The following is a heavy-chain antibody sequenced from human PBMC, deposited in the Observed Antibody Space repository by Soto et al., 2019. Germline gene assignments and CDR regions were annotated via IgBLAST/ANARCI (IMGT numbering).Heavy chain of an antibody. CDR3: ARSRYSSSWYVVRDAFEI. CDR1: GFTFSSYA. CDR2: ISYDGSNK. D-gene: IGHD6-13*01. V-gene: IGHV3-30-3*01. J-gene: IGHJ3*02. Sequence: QVQLVESGGGVVQPGRSLRLSCAASGFTFSSYAMHWVRQAPGKGLEWVAVISYDGSNKYYADSVKGRFTISRDNSKNTLYLQMNSRRAEDKAVYYCARSRYSSSWYVVRDAFEIWGQGTIVTVSS.